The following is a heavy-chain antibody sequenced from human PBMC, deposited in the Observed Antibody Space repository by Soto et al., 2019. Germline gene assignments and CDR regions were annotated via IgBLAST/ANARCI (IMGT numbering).Heavy chain of an antibody. CDR3: AAVMGSDYDYVWGSLSFDH. J-gene: IGHJ4*02. V-gene: IGHV3-23*01. CDR2: ISVSGVRT. CDR1: GFIFATTA. D-gene: IGHD3-16*01. Sequence: VQLLQSGGGLVQPGGSLRLSCEASGFIFATTAMGWVRQAPGKGLEWVSTISVSGVRTYYADSVKGRFTIARGNSKNSLFLQMTSLRADATAVYFCAAVMGSDYDYVWGSLSFDHWGQGALVTVST.